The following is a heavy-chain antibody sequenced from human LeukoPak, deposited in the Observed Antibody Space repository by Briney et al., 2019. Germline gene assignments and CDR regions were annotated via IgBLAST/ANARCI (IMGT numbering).Heavy chain of an antibody. D-gene: IGHD6-19*01. J-gene: IGHJ4*02. CDR1: GFTFNDYT. Sequence: GGSLRLSCVASGFTFNDYTMHWVRQAPGKGLEWVSGISGNRGSIDYADSVKGRFTISRDNAKDSLYLQMNSLRAEDTALYYCAKDMTTNGWLGIDYWGQGTLVTVSS. CDR2: ISGNRGSI. V-gene: IGHV3-9*01. CDR3: AKDMTTNGWLGIDY.